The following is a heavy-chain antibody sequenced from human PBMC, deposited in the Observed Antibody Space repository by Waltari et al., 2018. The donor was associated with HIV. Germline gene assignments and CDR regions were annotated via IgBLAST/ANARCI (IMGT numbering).Heavy chain of an antibody. Sequence: VYLVESGGGLVKPGGSLNLSCEGPGFGSRDHPMHWVRQAPGKGLEWVSSVSQKGDYVYYTDAMKGRLSITRDNSKNLMFLEMTRLRPEDSATYFCTTLADTTMGRDWYFDLWGRGVWVIVST. J-gene: IGHJ2*01. CDR1: GFGSRDHP. V-gene: IGHV3-21*04. CDR2: VSQKGDYV. CDR3: TTLADTTMGRDWYFDL. D-gene: IGHD3-10*01.